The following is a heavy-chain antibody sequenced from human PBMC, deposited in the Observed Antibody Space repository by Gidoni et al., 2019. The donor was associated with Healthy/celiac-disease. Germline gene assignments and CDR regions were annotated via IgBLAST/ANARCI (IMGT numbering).Heavy chain of an antibody. CDR3: ARRLVRRYYGMDV. CDR1: GFTFSSYA. V-gene: IGHV3-30-3*01. J-gene: IGHJ6*02. CDR2: ISYDGSNK. Sequence: QVQLVESGGGVVQPGRSLRLSCAASGFTFSSYAMHWVRQAPGKGLEWVAVISYDGSNKYYADSVKGRFTISRDNSKNTLYLQMNSLRAEDTAVYYCARRLVRRYYGMDVWGQGTTVTVSS.